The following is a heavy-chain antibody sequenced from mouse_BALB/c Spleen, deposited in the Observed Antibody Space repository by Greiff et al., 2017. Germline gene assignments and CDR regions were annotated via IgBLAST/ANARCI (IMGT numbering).Heavy chain of an antibody. V-gene: IGHV2-9*02. D-gene: IGHD2-4*01. Sequence: QVQLKESGPGLVAPSQSLSITCTVSGFSLTSYGVHWVRQPPGKGLEWLGVIWAGGSTNYNSALMSRLSISTDNSKSQVFLKMNSLQTDDTAMYYCARGITTFFAYWGQGTLVTVSA. J-gene: IGHJ3*01. CDR2: IWAGGST. CDR3: ARGITTFFAY. CDR1: GFSLTSYG.